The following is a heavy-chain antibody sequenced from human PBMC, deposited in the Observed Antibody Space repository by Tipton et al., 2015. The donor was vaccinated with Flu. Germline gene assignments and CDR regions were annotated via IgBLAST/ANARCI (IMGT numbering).Heavy chain of an antibody. CDR2: VSRTGST. J-gene: IGHJ5*02. V-gene: IGHV4-38-2*01. D-gene: IGHD3-22*01. CDR3: AKGWASSHYSGFAGRS. CDR1: GDSISSDFY. Sequence: TLSLTCAVSGDSISSDFYWAWIRQFPGKGLEWIGTVSRTGSTIYNPSLKSRVTISIDTSKNQFSLNMRSVTAADSAIYYCAKGWASSHYSGFAGRSWGQGTQDSVSS.